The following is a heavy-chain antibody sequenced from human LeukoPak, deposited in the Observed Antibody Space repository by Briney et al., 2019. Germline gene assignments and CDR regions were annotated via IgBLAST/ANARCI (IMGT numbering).Heavy chain of an antibody. CDR1: GGTFSSYA. D-gene: IGHD3-22*01. J-gene: IGHJ6*02. CDR3: ASGERDVYDSSGYWAYGMDV. V-gene: IGHV1-69*13. Sequence: SVKVSCKASGGTFSSYAISWVRQAPGQGLEWMGGIIPIFGTANYAQKSQGRVTITADESTSTAYMELSSLRSEDTAVYYCASGERDVYDSSGYWAYGMDVWGQGTTVTVSS. CDR2: IIPIFGTA.